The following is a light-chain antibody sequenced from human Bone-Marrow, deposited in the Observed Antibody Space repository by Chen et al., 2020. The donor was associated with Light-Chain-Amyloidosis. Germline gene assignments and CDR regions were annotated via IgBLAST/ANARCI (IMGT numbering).Light chain of an antibody. CDR3: QVWDRSSDRPV. V-gene: IGLV3-21*02. CDR2: DDS. Sequence: SYVLTQPSSVSVAPGQTATIACGGNNIGSTSVHWYQQTPGQAPLLVVYDDSYRPSGIPARLSCSNSGNTATLTISRVEAGDEADYYCQVWDRSSDRPVFGGGTKLTVL. J-gene: IGLJ3*02. CDR1: NIGSTS.